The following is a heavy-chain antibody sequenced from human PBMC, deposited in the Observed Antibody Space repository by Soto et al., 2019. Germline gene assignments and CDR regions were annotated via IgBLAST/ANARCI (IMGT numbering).Heavy chain of an antibody. CDR1: GFTFSSYG. CDR3: AKEDLGPLMDV. CDR2: ISYDGSNK. Sequence: VQLVESGGGVVQPGRSLRLSCAASGFTFSSYGMHWVRQAPGKGLEWVAVISYDGSNKYYADSVKGRFTISRDNSKNTLYLQMNSLRAEDTAVYYCAKEDLGPLMDVWGQGTTVTVSS. V-gene: IGHV3-30*18. J-gene: IGHJ6*02.